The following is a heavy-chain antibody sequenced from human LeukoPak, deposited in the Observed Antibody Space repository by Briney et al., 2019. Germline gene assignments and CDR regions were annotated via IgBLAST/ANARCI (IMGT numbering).Heavy chain of an antibody. V-gene: IGHV4-59*01. CDR2: IYYSGST. D-gene: IGHD4-23*01. J-gene: IGHJ3*02. Sequence: SETLSLTCTVSGGSISSYYWSWIRQPPGKGLEWIGYIYYSGSTSYNPSLKSRVTISVDTSKNQFSLKLSSVTAADTAVYYCARWRSGGFDIWGQGTMVTVSS. CDR1: GGSISSYY. CDR3: ARWRSGGFDI.